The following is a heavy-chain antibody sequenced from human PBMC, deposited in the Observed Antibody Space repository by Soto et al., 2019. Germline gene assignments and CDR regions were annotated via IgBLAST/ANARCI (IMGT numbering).Heavy chain of an antibody. CDR3: ARDPSTVVPAANVDY. CDR1: GFTFSSYA. J-gene: IGHJ4*02. V-gene: IGHV3-30-3*01. D-gene: IGHD2-2*01. Sequence: GGSLRLSCAASGFTFSSYAMHWVRQAPGKGLEWVSVISDDGSNKYYADSVKGRFTISRDNSKNTLYLQMNSLRAEDTAVYYCARDPSTVVPAANVDYWGQGTLVTVSS. CDR2: ISDDGSNK.